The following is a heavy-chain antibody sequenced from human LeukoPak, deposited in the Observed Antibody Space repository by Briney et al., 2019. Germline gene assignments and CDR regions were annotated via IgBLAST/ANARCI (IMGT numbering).Heavy chain of an antibody. CDR1: GFTFSNYN. J-gene: IGHJ5*02. D-gene: IGHD4-17*01. CDR3: ARVLGNSPGLRGPFGWFDP. V-gene: IGHV3-21*04. CDR2: ITTSGTYI. Sequence: PGGPLRLSCAASGFTFSNYNMNWVRQAPGKAMEWVSSITTSGTYIFYADSVKGRFTISRDNAKNSLYLQMDSLGPEDTAVYYCARVLGNSPGLRGPFGWFDPWGQGTLVTVSS.